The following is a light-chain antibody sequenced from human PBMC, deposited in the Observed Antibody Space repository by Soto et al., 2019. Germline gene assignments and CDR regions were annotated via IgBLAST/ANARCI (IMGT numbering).Light chain of an antibody. J-gene: IGKJ4*01. CDR3: QQSYSTPRT. Sequence: DIQMTQSPSSLSASVGDRVTITCRASQSISSYLNWYQQKPGKAPKLLIYAASSLQSGVPSRFSGSGSWTDFTFTISSLQPEDFATYYFQQSYSTPRTFGGGTKVEIK. CDR2: AAS. CDR1: QSISSY. V-gene: IGKV1-39*01.